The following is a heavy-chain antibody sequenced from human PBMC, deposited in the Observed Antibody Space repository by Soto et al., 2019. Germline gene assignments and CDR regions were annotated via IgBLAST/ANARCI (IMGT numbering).Heavy chain of an antibody. CDR2: SNPATGAA. CDR1: GYPGTAYY. CDR3: ARGGGVGVAGSAAFDM. V-gene: IGHV1-2*02. J-gene: IGHJ3*02. D-gene: IGHD3-3*01. Sequence: QLHLVQSGAVVKKPGASVTVSCSAPGYPGTAYYTHWVRQAPGRGLEWIGGSNPATGAAKYTQTFQGRGTMTWDTSTSTVFMELSGLTSEDTAVFYCARGGGVGVAGSAAFDMWGQGTLVTVSS.